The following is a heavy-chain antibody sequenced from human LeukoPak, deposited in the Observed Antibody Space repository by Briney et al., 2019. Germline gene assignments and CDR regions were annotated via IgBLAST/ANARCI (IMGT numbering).Heavy chain of an antibody. CDR1: GFTFSSYA. D-gene: IGHD6-13*01. CDR2: INHSGST. V-gene: IGHV4-34*01. Sequence: PGGSLRLSCAASGFTFSSYAMSWIRQPPGKGLEWIGEINHSGSTNYNPSLKSRVTISVDTSKNQFSLKLSSVTAADTAVYYRARAAYSSSWYGPKYYYYYGMDVWGQGTTVTVSS. J-gene: IGHJ6*02. CDR3: ARAAYSSSWYGPKYYYYYGMDV.